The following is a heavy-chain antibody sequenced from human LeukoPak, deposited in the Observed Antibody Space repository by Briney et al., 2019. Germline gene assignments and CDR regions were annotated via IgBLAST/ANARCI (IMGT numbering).Heavy chain of an antibody. CDR2: IRSKANSYAT. CDR3: TRTAMVRSHTDY. V-gene: IGHV3-73*01. Sequence: GGSLRLSCAASGLTFSGSAMHWFRQASGKGRWWVGRIRSKANSYATAYAAAVKGRFTISRNDSKNTAYLQMNSLKTEDTAVYYCTRTAMVRSHTDYWGQGTLVTVSS. J-gene: IGHJ4*02. D-gene: IGHD5-18*01. CDR1: GLTFSGSA.